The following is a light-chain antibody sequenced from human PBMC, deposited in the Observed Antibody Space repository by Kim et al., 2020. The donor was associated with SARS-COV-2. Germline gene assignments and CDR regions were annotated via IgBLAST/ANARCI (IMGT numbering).Light chain of an antibody. Sequence: QSVLTQPPSASGTPGQRVTISCSGSTSNIGINIVDWYQQLPGTAPKLLIYSDNQRPSGVPDRFSGSKYGTSASLAISGLQSDDEADYYCAAWDDSLDGLVFGGGTQLTVL. CDR3: AAWDDSLDGLV. CDR1: TSNIGINI. V-gene: IGLV1-44*01. J-gene: IGLJ2*01. CDR2: SDN.